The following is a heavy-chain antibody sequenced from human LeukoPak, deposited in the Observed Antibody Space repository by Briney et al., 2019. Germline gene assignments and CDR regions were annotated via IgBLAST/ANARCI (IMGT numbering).Heavy chain of an antibody. CDR3: ARGPRPLQLGRRLGWFDP. Sequence: GGSLRLSCAASGFTFSSYSMNWVRQAPGNGLEWVSSISSSSSYIYYADSVKGRFTISRDNAKNSLYLQMNSLRAEDTAVYYCARGPRPLQLGRRLGWFDPWGQGTLVTVSS. CDR1: GFTFSSYS. J-gene: IGHJ5*02. V-gene: IGHV3-21*01. CDR2: ISSSSSYI. D-gene: IGHD3-16*01.